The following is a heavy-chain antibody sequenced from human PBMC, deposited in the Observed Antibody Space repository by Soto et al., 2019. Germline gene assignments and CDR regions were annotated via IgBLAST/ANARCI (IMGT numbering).Heavy chain of an antibody. Sequence: PGGSLRLSCADSGFTFSSYWMSWVRQAPGKGLEWVANIKQDETEKYYVDSVKGRFAISRDNGKNTLYLQMNSLRAEDTAIYYCARVRTENYCCMDVWGQGTTVTVSS. CDR3: ARVRTENYCCMDV. J-gene: IGHJ6*02. CDR2: IKQDETEK. V-gene: IGHV3-7*05. CDR1: GFTFSSYW.